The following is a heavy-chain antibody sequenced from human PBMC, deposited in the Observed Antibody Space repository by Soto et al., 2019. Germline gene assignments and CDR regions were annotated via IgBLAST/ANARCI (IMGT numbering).Heavy chain of an antibody. Sequence: PGGSLRLSCAASGFTFSSYEMNRVRQAPGKGLEWVSYISSSGSTIYYADSVKGRFTISRDNAKNSLYLQMNSLRAEDTAVYYCARACGSCYPYYYYGMDVWGQGTTVTVSS. J-gene: IGHJ6*02. CDR1: GFTFSSYE. V-gene: IGHV3-48*03. CDR2: ISSSGSTI. D-gene: IGHD2-15*01. CDR3: ARACGSCYPYYYYGMDV.